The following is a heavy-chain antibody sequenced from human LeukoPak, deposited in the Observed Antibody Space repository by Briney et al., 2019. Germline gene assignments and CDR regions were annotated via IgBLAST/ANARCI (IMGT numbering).Heavy chain of an antibody. V-gene: IGHV3-30-3*01. D-gene: IGHD5-18*01. CDR2: ISYDGSIK. CDR1: GFTFTNYA. J-gene: IGHJ4*02. Sequence: GGSLRLSCAASGFTFTNYAMFWVRQAPGKGLEWVAFISYDGSIKNFADSVKGRFTISRDNSKDTLYLQVNSLRPEDTAVYHCARDSQYGYGYFDYWGQGTLVTVSS. CDR3: ARDSQYGYGYFDY.